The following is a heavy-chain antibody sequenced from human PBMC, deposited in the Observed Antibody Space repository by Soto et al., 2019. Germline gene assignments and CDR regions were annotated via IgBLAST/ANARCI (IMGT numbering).Heavy chain of an antibody. Sequence: SETLSLALTGSCGSIISYYWSWSLQPAGEGLEWIVRIYSSGNTNYNPSLKSRVTMSVDTSKNQFSLRLSSVTAAGTAVYYCARNDYSNWYDPWGQGTLVTAPQ. D-gene: IGHD4-4*01. CDR2: IYSSGNT. CDR1: CGSIISYY. V-gene: IGHV4-4*07. CDR3: ARNDYSNWYDP. J-gene: IGHJ5*02.